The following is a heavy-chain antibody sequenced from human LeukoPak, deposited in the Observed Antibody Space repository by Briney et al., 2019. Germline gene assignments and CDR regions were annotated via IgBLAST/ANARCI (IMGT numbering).Heavy chain of an antibody. CDR2: IKEDGSEK. Sequence: PGGSLRLSCAASGFTFSTYWMIWVRQAPGKGLEWVANIKEDGSEKYYVDSVKGRFTISRDNAKNSLYLQMNSLRDEDTAVYYCARAPYGENYWGQGTLVTVSS. D-gene: IGHD4-17*01. V-gene: IGHV3-7*01. CDR1: GFTFSTYW. CDR3: ARAPYGENY. J-gene: IGHJ4*02.